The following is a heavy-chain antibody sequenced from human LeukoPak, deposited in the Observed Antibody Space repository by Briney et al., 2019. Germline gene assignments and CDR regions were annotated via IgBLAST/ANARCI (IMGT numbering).Heavy chain of an antibody. V-gene: IGHV3-7*01. CDR1: GFTLNNYW. D-gene: IGHD1-1*01. CDR2: IKDDGSAK. J-gene: IGHJ4*02. CDR3: ARIQLYHGDFDF. Sequence: GGSLRLSCEVSGFTLNNYWMTWVRQAPGKGLEWVASIKDDGSAKYYVDSVKGRFTIFRDDARKSLYLLMNSLRVEDTAMYYCARIQLYHGDFDFWGQGALVTVSS.